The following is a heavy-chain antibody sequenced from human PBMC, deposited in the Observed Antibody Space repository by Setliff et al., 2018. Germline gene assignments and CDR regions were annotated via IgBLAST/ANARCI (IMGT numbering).Heavy chain of an antibody. Sequence: PGGSLRLSCAASGFTFDDYAMHWVRQAPGKGLEWVSLISWDGGSTYYADSVKGRFTISRDNSKNTLYLQMNSLRAEDTAVYYCAREHWGYPSAFDIWGQGTMVTVSS. D-gene: IGHD7-27*01. J-gene: IGHJ3*02. CDR2: ISWDGGST. CDR1: GFTFDDYA. V-gene: IGHV3-43D*04. CDR3: AREHWGYPSAFDI.